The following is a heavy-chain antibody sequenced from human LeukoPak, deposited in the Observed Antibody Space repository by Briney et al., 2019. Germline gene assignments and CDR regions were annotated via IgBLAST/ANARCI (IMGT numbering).Heavy chain of an antibody. D-gene: IGHD3-22*01. J-gene: IGHJ4*02. CDR3: ARDGLPEAYYYDSSGAELDY. Sequence: GGSLRLSCAASGFTFSSYWMSWVRQAPGKGLEWVANIKRDGSEKYYVDSVKGRFTISRDNAKNSLYLQMNSLRAEDTAVYYCARDGLPEAYYYDSSGAELDYWGQGTLVTVSS. CDR1: GFTFSSYW. V-gene: IGHV3-7*01. CDR2: IKRDGSEK.